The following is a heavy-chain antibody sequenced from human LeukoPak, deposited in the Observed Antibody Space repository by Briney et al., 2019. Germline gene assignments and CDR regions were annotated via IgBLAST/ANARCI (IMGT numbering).Heavy chain of an antibody. CDR3: ATGPQMEKGYYYMDV. CDR1: GYTFTSYY. V-gene: IGHV1-46*01. Sequence: ASVKVSCKASGYTFTSYYMHWVRQAPGQGLEWMGIINPSGGNTSYAQKFQGRVTVTRDTSTSTVYMELSSLRSEDTAVYYCATGPQMEKGYYYMDVWGKGTTVTISS. J-gene: IGHJ6*03. D-gene: IGHD1-1*01. CDR2: INPSGGNT.